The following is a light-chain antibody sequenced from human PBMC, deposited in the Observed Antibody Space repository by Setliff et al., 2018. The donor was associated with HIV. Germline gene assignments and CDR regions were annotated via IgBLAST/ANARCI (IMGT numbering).Light chain of an antibody. CDR2: DVS. J-gene: IGLJ1*01. CDR3: SSYTSSSTYV. Sequence: QSVLAQPASVSGSPGQSITISRTGTSRDVGGGSNYVSWYQQHPGQAPKLMIYDVSKWPSGVSNRFSGSKSGNTASLTISGLQTEDEADYYCSSYTSSSTYVFGTGTKVTVL. V-gene: IGLV2-14*03. CDR1: SRDVGGGSNY.